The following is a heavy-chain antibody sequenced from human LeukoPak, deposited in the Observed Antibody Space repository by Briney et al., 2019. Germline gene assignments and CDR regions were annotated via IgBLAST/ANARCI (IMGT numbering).Heavy chain of an antibody. CDR2: IKQDGSEK. D-gene: IGHD5/OR15-5a*01. CDR3: ARDLPGSRYGMDV. CDR1: GFTFSTYW. Sequence: GGSLRLSCAASGFTFSTYWMSWVRQAPGKGLEWVANIKQDGSEKHYVDSVKGRFTFSRDNAKNSLYLQMNSLRAEDTAVYYCARDLPGSRYGMDVWGQGTTVTVSS. V-gene: IGHV3-7*01. J-gene: IGHJ6*02.